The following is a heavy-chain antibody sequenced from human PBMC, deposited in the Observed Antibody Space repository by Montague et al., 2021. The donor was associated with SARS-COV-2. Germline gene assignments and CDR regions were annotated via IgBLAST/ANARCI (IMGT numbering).Heavy chain of an antibody. J-gene: IGHJ3*02. D-gene: IGHD5-12*01. CDR3: ARRGRKPLPVATTNGGFDI. V-gene: IGHV4-39*02. CDR1: GGSISSSNYY. Sequence: SETLSLTCTVSGGSISSSNYYWDWIRQPPGKGLEWIGSIYDSGSTYYNPSLKSRVTISVDTSKNHFSLKLSSVTAADTAVYYCARRGRKPLPVATTNGGFDIWGQGTMVTVSS. CDR2: IYDSGST.